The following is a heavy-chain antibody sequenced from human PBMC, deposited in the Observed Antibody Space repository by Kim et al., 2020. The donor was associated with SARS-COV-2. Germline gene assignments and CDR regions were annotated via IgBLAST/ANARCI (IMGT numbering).Heavy chain of an antibody. D-gene: IGHD3-10*01. CDR2: LTHSVST. CDR1: GGSISSYY. V-gene: IGHV4-34*01. J-gene: IGHJ3*01. Sequence: SETLSLTCAVYGGSISSYYWCWIRHPQRTGVAWTGALTHSVSTNSHPNLKSRSPISIDASTTQISLSLSSVTAAATDAYYCERAGLLTFGESFGAFDVRG. CDR3: ERAGLLTFGESFGAFDV.